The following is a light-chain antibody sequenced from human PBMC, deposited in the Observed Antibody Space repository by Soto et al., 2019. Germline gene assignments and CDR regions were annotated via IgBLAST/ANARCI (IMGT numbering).Light chain of an antibody. V-gene: IGLV2-14*01. CDR3: SSYPQRYIWV. Sequence: QSALTQPASVSGAPGQSITISCTGTSSDVGDDDFVSWYQQYPGKAPKLLIYEVSNRPSGVSNRFSGSRSANTASLTISGLQAEDEADYYCSSYPQRYIWVFGGGTKLTVL. CDR1: SSDVGDDDF. J-gene: IGLJ3*02. CDR2: EVS.